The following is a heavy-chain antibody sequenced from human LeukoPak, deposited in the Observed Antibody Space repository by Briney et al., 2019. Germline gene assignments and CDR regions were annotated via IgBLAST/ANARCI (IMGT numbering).Heavy chain of an antibody. CDR1: GGSISSYY. CDR2: IYYGGST. D-gene: IGHD4-11*01. Sequence: SETLSLTCTVSGGSISSYYWSWIRQPPGKGLEWIGYIYYGGSTNYNPSLKSRVTISVDTSKNQFSLKLSSVTAADTAVYYCARRRGLQYYYYYYGMDVWGQGTTVTVSS. CDR3: ARRRGLQYYYYYYGMDV. J-gene: IGHJ6*02. V-gene: IGHV4-59*08.